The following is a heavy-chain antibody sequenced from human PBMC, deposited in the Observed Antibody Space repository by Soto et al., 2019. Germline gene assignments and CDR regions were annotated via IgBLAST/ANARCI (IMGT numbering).Heavy chain of an antibody. J-gene: IGHJ3*02. Sequence: SETLSLTCTVSGGSISSYYWSWIRQPPGKGLEWIRYIYYSGSTNYNPSLKSRVTISVDTSKNQFSLKLSSVTAADTAVYYCARTGILHKWRQKENGDYVVWAFDIWGQGTMVTVSS. CDR2: IYYSGST. D-gene: IGHD4-17*01. V-gene: IGHV4-59*01. CDR1: GGSISSYY. CDR3: ARTGILHKWRQKENGDYVVWAFDI.